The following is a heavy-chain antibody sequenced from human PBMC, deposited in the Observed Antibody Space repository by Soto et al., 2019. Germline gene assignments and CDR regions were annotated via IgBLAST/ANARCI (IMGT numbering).Heavy chain of an antibody. Sequence: EVQLVESGGGLVKPGGSLRLSCAASGFTFSSYSMNWVRQAPGKGLEWVSSISSSSSYIYYADSVKGRFTISRDNAKNSLYLQMNSLRAEDTAVYYCARDNDYYGSGSYYNWYYYYGMDVWGQGTTVTVSS. CDR2: ISSSSSYI. J-gene: IGHJ6*02. CDR1: GFTFSSYS. V-gene: IGHV3-21*01. CDR3: ARDNDYYGSGSYYNWYYYYGMDV. D-gene: IGHD3-10*01.